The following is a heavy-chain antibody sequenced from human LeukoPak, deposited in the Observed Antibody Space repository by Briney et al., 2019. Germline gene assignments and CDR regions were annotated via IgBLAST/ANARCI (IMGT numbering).Heavy chain of an antibody. J-gene: IGHJ5*02. CDR2: IYHSGST. D-gene: IGHD3-3*01. CDR1: GYSISSGYY. CDR3: AGGFGVAYPAFDP. Sequence: SETLSLTCTVSGYSISSGYYWGWIRQPPGKGLEWIGSIYHSGSTYYNPSLKSRVTISVDTSKNQFSLKLSSVTAADTAVYYCAGGFGVAYPAFDPWGQGTLVTVSS. V-gene: IGHV4-38-2*02.